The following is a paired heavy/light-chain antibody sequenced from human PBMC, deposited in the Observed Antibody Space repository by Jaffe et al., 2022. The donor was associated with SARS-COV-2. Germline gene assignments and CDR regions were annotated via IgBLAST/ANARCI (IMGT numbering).Light chain of an antibody. CDR3: QSYDNSLNGYV. V-gene: IGLV1-40*01. Sequence: QSVLTQPPSLSGAPGQRVTISCTGSSSNIGADYDVHWYQHLPGTAPKLLIFGNSNRPSGVPDRFSGSKSATSASLAISGLQAEDEADYYCQSYDNSLNGYVFGAGTKVTVL. J-gene: IGLJ1*01. CDR1: SSNIGADYD. CDR2: GNS.
Heavy chain of an antibody. CDR3: AKKYSGSYHFDF. D-gene: IGHD1-26*01. Sequence: EVQMVESGGGLVQPGGSLRLSCAVSGFTFNTYAMSWVRQAPGKGLEWVSIIGASTTNTYYADSVKGRFTISRDNSRNTLYLQMNSLRAEDTAIYYCAKKYSGSYHFDFWGRGTLVTVS. CDR2: IGASTTNT. J-gene: IGHJ4*02. V-gene: IGHV3-23*04. CDR1: GFTFNTYA.